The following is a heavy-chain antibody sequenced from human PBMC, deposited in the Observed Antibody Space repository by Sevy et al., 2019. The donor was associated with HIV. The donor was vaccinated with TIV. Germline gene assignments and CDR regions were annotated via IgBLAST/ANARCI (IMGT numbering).Heavy chain of an antibody. CDR1: GFTFSSYG. CDR3: ARGLAALPGYYYGMDV. D-gene: IGHD6-6*01. J-gene: IGHJ6*02. V-gene: IGHV3-33*01. CDR2: IWYDGSKK. Sequence: GGSLRLSCAASGFTFSSYGMHWVRQTPGKGLEWVGVIWYDGSKKNYGDSVKGRFTISRDNPKNTLYLQMNSLRAEDTAVYYCARGLAALPGYYYGMDVWGQGTTVTVSS.